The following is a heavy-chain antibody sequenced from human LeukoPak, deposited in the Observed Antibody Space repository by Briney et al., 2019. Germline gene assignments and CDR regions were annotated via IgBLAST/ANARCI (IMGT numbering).Heavy chain of an antibody. CDR1: GYTFTSYY. J-gene: IGHJ5*02. D-gene: IGHD3-16*01. V-gene: IGHV1-2*02. CDR3: ARESGGGLDADEIQNWFDP. Sequence: GASVKVSCKASGYTFTSYYMHWVRQAPGQGLEWMGWINPNSGGTNYAQKFQGRVTMTRDTSISTAYMELSRLRSDDTAVYYCARESGGGLDADEIQNWFDPWGQGTLVTVSS. CDR2: INPNSGGT.